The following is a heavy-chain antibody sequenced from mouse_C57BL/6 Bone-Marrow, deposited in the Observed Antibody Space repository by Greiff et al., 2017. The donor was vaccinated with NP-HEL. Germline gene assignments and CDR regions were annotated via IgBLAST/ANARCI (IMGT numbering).Heavy chain of an antibody. CDR1: GYTFTSYD. V-gene: IGHV1-85*01. CDR2: IYPRDGST. J-gene: IGHJ3*01. Sequence: VKLQESGPELVKPGASVKLSCKASGYTFTSYDINWVKQRPGQGLEWIGWIYPRDGSTKYNEKFKVKATLTVDTSASTAYMELHSLTSEDSAVYYCATPYYYGSGAYWGQGTPVTVSA. D-gene: IGHD1-1*01. CDR3: ATPYYYGSGAY.